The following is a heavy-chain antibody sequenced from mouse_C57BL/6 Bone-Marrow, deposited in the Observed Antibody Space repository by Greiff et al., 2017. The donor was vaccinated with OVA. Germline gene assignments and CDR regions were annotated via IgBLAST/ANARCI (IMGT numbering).Heavy chain of an antibody. V-gene: IGHV2-3*01. CDR3: ALFTTVVEDYAMDY. D-gene: IGHD1-1*01. J-gene: IGHJ4*01. CDR2: IWGDGST. CDR1: GFSLTSYG. Sequence: VKLMESGPGLVAPSQRLSITCTVSGFSLTSYGVSWVRQPPGNGLEWLGVIWGDGSTNYHSALISRLSISKDNSKSQVFLKLNSLQTDDTATYYCALFTTVVEDYAMDYWGQGTSVTVSS.